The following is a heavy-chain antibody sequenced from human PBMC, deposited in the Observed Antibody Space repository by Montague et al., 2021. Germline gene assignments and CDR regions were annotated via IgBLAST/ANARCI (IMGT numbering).Heavy chain of an antibody. CDR2: IKWNSGPI. CDR1: GFNFDNYA. CDR3: ARRESLDI. J-gene: IGHJ3*02. V-gene: IGHV3-9*01. Sequence: SLRLSCAASGFNFDNYAMHWVRQVPGKGLEWVSRIKWNSGPIGYADSVKGRFTISRDNMKNSLYLQMNSLRAEDTAFYYCARRESLDIWGQGTMVTVSS.